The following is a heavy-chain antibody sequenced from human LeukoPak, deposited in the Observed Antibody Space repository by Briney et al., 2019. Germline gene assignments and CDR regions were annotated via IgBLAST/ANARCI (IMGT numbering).Heavy chain of an antibody. J-gene: IGHJ5*02. V-gene: IGHV4-4*07. D-gene: IGHD6-6*01. CDR1: GGSFSGYY. CDR2: IYTSGST. CDR3: ARDGTAREQLVPNWFDP. Sequence: SETLSLTCAVYGGSFSGYYWSWIRQPAGKGLEWIGRIYTSGSTNYNPSLKSRVTMSVDTSKNQFSLKLSSVTAADTAVYYCARDGTAREQLVPNWFDPWGQGTLVTVSS.